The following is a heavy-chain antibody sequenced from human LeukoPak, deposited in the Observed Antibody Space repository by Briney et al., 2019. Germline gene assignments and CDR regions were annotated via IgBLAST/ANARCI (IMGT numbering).Heavy chain of an antibody. V-gene: IGHV3-15*01. CDR1: GITLSNAW. CDR2: IKSKTDGGTT. CDR3: TTAPYYYRSGSRIDY. J-gene: IGHJ4*02. D-gene: IGHD3-10*01. Sequence: GGSLRLSCAASGITLSNAWMTWVRQAPGKGLEWVGRIKSKTDGGTTDYAAPVKGRFTISRDDSKNTLYLQMNSLTTEDTAVYYCTTAPYYYRSGSRIDYWGQGTLVAVSS.